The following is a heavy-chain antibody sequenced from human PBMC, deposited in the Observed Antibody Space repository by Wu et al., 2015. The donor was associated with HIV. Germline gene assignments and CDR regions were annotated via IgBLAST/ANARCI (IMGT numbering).Heavy chain of an antibody. D-gene: IGHD6-6*01. J-gene: IGHJ6*04. CDR3: ARGSILEMSTSSFYYYVMDV. CDR2: IIPISGTA. CDR1: GGTFRNHA. V-gene: IGHV1-69*13. Sequence: QVQLVQSGAEVKKPGSSVKVSCKASGGTFRNHAVSWVRQAPGQGLEWVGRIIPISGTANYAQRFQGRVTITADKPTNTAYMGLSSLRSDDTAVYYCARGSILEMSTSSFYYYVMDVWAKDHGHRL.